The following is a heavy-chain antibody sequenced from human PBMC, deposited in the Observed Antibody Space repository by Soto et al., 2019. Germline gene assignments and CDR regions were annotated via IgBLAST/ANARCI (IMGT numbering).Heavy chain of an antibody. V-gene: IGHV1-69*01. Sequence: QVQLVQSGAEVKKPGSSVKVSCKASGGTFTNYAVSWVRQAPGQGPEWMGDIIPLFGTTNYAQKFQGRLTIVADESTSTGYMKLTNLRSEDTALYYCARVAYTSRATHWFDCWGQGTLVTVSS. D-gene: IGHD3-16*01. J-gene: IGHJ5*01. CDR3: ARVAYTSRATHWFDC. CDR1: GGTFTNYA. CDR2: IIPLFGTT.